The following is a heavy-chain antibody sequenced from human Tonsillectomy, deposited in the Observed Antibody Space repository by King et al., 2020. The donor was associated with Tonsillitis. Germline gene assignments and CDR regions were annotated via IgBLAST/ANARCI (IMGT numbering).Heavy chain of an antibody. CDR2: ISSSGSTI. CDR3: ARSSWAAAGRVRNWYFDL. V-gene: IGHV3-11*01. Sequence: VQLVESGGGLVKPGGSLRLSCAASGFTFSDYYMSWLRQAPGKGLEWVSYISSSGSTIYYADSVKGRFTISRDNAKNSLYLQMNSLRAEDTAVYYCARSSWAAAGRVRNWYFDLWGRGTLVTVSS. J-gene: IGHJ2*01. D-gene: IGHD6-13*01. CDR1: GFTFSDYY.